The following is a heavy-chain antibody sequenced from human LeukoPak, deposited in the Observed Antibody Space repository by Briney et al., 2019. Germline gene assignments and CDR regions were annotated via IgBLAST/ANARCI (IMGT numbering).Heavy chain of an antibody. V-gene: IGHV3-7*01. D-gene: IGHD1-1*01. J-gene: IGHJ4*02. CDR3: ARRTGGSFDY. Sequence: GGSLRLSCAASGFGFSNYWMSWVRQAPGKGLEWVANMNEDGSEKNYVDSVKGRFTISRDNAKNTLYLQMNSLRAEDTAVYYCARRTGGSFDYWGQGTLVTVSS. CDR2: MNEDGSEK. CDR1: GFGFSNYW.